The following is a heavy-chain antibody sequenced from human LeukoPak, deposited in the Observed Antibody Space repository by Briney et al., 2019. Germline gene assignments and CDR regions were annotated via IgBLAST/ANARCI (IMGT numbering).Heavy chain of an antibody. V-gene: IGHV1-18*01. D-gene: IGHD3-9*01. CDR2: ISAYNGNT. J-gene: IGHJ4*02. Sequence: ASVKVSCKASGYTFTNYGISWVRQAPGQGLEWMGWISAYNGNTNYAQKLQGRVTMTTDTSTSTAYMELRSLRSDDTAVYYCARFFVPEFDWSWSKLSQKAGFDYWGQGTLVTVSS. CDR1: GYTFTNYG. CDR3: ARFFVPEFDWSWSKLSQKAGFDY.